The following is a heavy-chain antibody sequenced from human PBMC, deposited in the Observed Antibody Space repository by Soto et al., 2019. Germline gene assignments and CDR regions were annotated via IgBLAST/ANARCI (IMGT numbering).Heavy chain of an antibody. V-gene: IGHV4-31*03. CDR2: IYYSGDI. Sequence: PSETLSLTCTVSGGSVSSGGYYWNWIRQPPGKGLEWIGYIYYSGDIYYSPSLKSRLSISADTSKNQFYLTLTSVTAADTAVYFCARAVVGAQSPTDYWGQGTLVTVSS. CDR1: GGSVSSGGYY. CDR3: ARAVVGAQSPTDY. D-gene: IGHD1-26*01. J-gene: IGHJ4*02.